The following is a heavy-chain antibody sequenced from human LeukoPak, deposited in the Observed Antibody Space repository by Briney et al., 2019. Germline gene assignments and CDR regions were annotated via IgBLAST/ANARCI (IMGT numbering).Heavy chain of an antibody. CDR2: INAGNGNT. J-gene: IGHJ6*03. D-gene: IGHD1/OR15-1a*01. CDR1: GYTFTSYA. V-gene: IGHV1-3*01. Sequence: ASVKVSCKASGYTFTSYAMHWVRQAPGQRLEWMGWINAGNGNTKYSQKFQGRVTITRDTSASTAYMELSSLRSEDTAVYYCARTAPGTSLGGYYYYMDVWGKGTTVTVSS. CDR3: ARTAPGTSLGGYYYYMDV.